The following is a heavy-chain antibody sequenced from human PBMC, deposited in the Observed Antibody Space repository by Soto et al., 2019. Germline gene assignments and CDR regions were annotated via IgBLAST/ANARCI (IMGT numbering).Heavy chain of an antibody. CDR1: GGSISSSSYY. Sequence: SETLSLTCTVYGGSISSSSYYWGWIRQPPGKGLEWIGSIYYSGSTYYNPSLKSRVTISVDTSKNQFSLKLRSVTAADTAVYYCARHDGSSYGMDVWGQGTTVTVSS. CDR2: IYYSGST. CDR3: ARHDGSSYGMDV. J-gene: IGHJ6*02. D-gene: IGHD6-13*01. V-gene: IGHV4-39*01.